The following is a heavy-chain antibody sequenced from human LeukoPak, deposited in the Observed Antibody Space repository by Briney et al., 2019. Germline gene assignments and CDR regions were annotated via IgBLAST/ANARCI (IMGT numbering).Heavy chain of an antibody. CDR1: GFTVSTNY. CDR3: ARDFNDYGDYYFDY. J-gene: IGHJ4*02. D-gene: IGHD4-17*01. V-gene: IGHV3-53*01. CDR2: IYSGGST. Sequence: PGGSLRLSCAASGFTVSTNYMSWVRQAPGKGLEWVSVIYSGGSTYYADSVKGRFTISRDNSRNTLYLQMNSLRAGDTAVYYCARDFNDYGDYYFDYWGQGTLVTVSS.